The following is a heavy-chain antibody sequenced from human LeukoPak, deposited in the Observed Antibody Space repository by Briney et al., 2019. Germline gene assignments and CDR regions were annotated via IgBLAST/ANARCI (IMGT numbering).Heavy chain of an antibody. CDR3: ARHLTDYYDSSGYYYGLDY. CDR2: IYHSGST. D-gene: IGHD3-22*01. J-gene: IGHJ4*02. Sequence: SETLSLTCAVSGYSISSGYYWGWIRQPPGKGLEWIGSIYHSGSTYYNPSLESRVTISVDTSKNQFSLKLSSVTAADTAVYYCARHLTDYYDSSGYYYGLDYWGQGTLVTVSS. V-gene: IGHV4-38-2*01. CDR1: GYSISSGYY.